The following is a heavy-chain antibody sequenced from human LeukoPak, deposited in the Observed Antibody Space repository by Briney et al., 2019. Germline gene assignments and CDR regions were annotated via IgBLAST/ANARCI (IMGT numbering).Heavy chain of an antibody. CDR2: ISYDGNNK. Sequence: GGSLRLSCAASGFXFSGFAIHWVRQAPGKGLKWVAVISYDGNNKYYADSVKGRFTISRDNSKNTLFLQMNSLRTEDPAVYYCARDRGAYCSSTGCYYGFDYWGQGTLVTVSS. D-gene: IGHD2-2*01. J-gene: IGHJ4*02. CDR1: GFXFSGFA. V-gene: IGHV3-30-3*01. CDR3: ARDRGAYCSSTGCYYGFDY.